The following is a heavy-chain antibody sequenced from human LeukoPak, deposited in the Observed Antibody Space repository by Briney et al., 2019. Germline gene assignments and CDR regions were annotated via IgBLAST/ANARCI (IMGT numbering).Heavy chain of an antibody. CDR1: GGSFSGYY. Sequence: PSETLSLTCAVYGGSFSGYYWSWIRQPPGKGLEWIGEINHSGSTNYNPSLKSRVTISVDTSKNQFSLKLSSVTAADTAVYYCARRPREDIVVVPAAMRDYWGQGTLVTVSS. D-gene: IGHD2-2*01. J-gene: IGHJ4*02. V-gene: IGHV4-34*01. CDR3: ARRPREDIVVVPAAMRDY. CDR2: INHSGST.